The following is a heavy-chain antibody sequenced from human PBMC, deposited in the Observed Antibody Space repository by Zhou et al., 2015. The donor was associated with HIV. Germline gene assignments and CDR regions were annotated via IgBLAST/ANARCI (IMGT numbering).Heavy chain of an antibody. D-gene: IGHD2-15*01. J-gene: IGHJ4*02. CDR3: ARDPDVAINDLDF. Sequence: QVQLVQSGAEVKKPGSSVKVSCTGPRDTFNNYPISWVRQAPGQGLEWMGGIIPSFDTKNYAQKFLGRLTITADESTSTSYMELSGLRSEDTAIYFCARDPDVAINDLDFWGQGTLVTVSS. V-gene: IGHV1-69*01. CDR2: IIPSFDTK. CDR1: RDTFNNYP.